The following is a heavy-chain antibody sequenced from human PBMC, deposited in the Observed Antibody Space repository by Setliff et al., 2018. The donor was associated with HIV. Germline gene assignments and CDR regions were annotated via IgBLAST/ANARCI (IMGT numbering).Heavy chain of an antibody. CDR3: ATPREGRWLAHRWDALDI. Sequence: ASVKVSCKSSGYTFNDYFIHWVRQVPGQGLEWMGWINPNSGATNYAQKFQGKVTMTRDTSSSTVYLEVLRLTSEDTAVYFCATPREGRWLAHRWDALDIWGQGTSVTVSS. V-gene: IGHV1-2*02. J-gene: IGHJ6*02. CDR1: GYTFNDYF. CDR2: INPNSGAT. D-gene: IGHD6-19*01.